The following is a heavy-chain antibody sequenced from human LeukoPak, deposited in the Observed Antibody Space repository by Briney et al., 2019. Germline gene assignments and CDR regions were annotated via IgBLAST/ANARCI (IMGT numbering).Heavy chain of an antibody. CDR1: GGSISSSNW. CDR2: IYHSGST. D-gene: IGHD1-26*01. Sequence: NPSETLSLTCAVSGGSISSSNWWSWVRQPPGKGLEWIGEIYHSGSTNYNPSLKSRVTISVDKSKNQFSLKLSSVTAADTAVYYCARHSQMGDSGSYRGRASRRGAFDIWGQGTMVTVSS. CDR3: ARHSQMGDSGSYRGRASRRGAFDI. V-gene: IGHV4-4*02. J-gene: IGHJ3*02.